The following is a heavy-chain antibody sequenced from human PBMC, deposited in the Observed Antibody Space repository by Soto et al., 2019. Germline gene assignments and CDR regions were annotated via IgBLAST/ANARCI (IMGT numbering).Heavy chain of an antibody. CDR1: GFTFSSYG. CDR2: IWHDGGNK. J-gene: IGHJ4*02. V-gene: IGHV3-33*01. Sequence: QVQLVESGGGVVQPGRSLRLSCAASGFTFSSYGMHWVRQAPGKGLEWVAFIWHDGGNKFYAESVKGRFTISRDNSKNTLYLQMTSLSAKDTAMYYCARDGDVNTGFGKDYWGQGTLVTVSS. D-gene: IGHD3-16*01. CDR3: ARDGDVNTGFGKDY.